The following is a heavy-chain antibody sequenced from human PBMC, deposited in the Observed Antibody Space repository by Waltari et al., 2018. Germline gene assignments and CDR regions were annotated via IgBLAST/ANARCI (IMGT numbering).Heavy chain of an antibody. J-gene: IGHJ4*02. D-gene: IGHD6-13*01. CDR3: AKSGIAEGDY. CDR1: GFTFSSYG. CDR2: IRYDGSNK. V-gene: IGHV3-30*02. Sequence: QVQLVESGGGVVQPGGSLRLSCAASGFTFSSYGMHWVRQAPGKGMEGVAFIRYDGSNKYYADDVKGRFTISRDNSKNPVYLQMHSLIAEDTAVYYCAKSGIAEGDYWGQGSLVTVSS.